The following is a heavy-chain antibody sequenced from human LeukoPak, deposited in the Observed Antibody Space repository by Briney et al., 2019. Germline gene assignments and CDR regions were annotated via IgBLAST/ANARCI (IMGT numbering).Heavy chain of an antibody. J-gene: IGHJ4*02. D-gene: IGHD1-1*01. Sequence: GRSLRLSCAASGFTFDDYAMHWVRQAPGKGLEWVSGISWNSGSIGYADSVKGRFTISRDNAKNSLYLQMNSLRAEDTALHYCAKDVRPNAYYFDYWGQGTLVTVSS. CDR3: AKDVRPNAYYFDY. CDR2: ISWNSGSI. CDR1: GFTFDDYA. V-gene: IGHV3-9*01.